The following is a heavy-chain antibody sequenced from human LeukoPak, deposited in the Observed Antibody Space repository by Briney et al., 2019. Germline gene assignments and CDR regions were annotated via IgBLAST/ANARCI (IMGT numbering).Heavy chain of an antibody. CDR3: ARDQVAAADYYYYGMDV. V-gene: IGHV1-69*13. J-gene: IGHJ6*02. CDR1: GGTFISYA. D-gene: IGHD6-13*01. Sequence: SVKVSCKASGGTFISYAISWVRQAPGQGLEWMGGIIPIFGTANYAQKFQGRVTITADESTSTAYMELSSLRSEDTAVYYCARDQVAAADYYYYGMDVWVQGTTVTVSS. CDR2: IIPIFGTA.